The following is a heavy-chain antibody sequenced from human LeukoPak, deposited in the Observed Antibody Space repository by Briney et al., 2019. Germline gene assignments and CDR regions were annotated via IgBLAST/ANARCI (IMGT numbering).Heavy chain of an antibody. J-gene: IGHJ4*02. Sequence: GGSLRLSCAASGFTFATYPMTWCRQAPGRGLEWVSSFSLSGTYYADSVKGRFTISRDNSKSTLYLQMNSLRAEDTAVYYCAKGSPEWDWGQGALVTVSS. CDR1: GFTFATYP. CDR3: AKGSPEWD. CDR2: FSLSGT. V-gene: IGHV3-23*01. D-gene: IGHD2-8*01.